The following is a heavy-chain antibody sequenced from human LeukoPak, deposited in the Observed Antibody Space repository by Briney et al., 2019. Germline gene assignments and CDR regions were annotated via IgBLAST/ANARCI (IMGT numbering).Heavy chain of an antibody. V-gene: IGHV4-39*01. CDR1: GGSISSRSYY. CDR3: ARGSRENYDYVWGSYRPLCFDY. D-gene: IGHD3-16*02. Sequence: PSETLSLTCTVSGGSISSRSYYWGWSRQPRGKGLEWIGSIYYSGSSYYNPSLKSRVTISVDTSKNQFSLKLSSVTAADTAVYYCARGSRENYDYVWGSYRPLCFDYWGQGTLVTVSS. CDR2: IYYSGSS. J-gene: IGHJ4*02.